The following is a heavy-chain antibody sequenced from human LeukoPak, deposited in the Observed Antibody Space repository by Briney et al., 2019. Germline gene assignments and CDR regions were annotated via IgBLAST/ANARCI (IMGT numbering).Heavy chain of an antibody. CDR2: IDPSDSST. V-gene: IGHV5-10-1*01. J-gene: IGHJ4*02. CDR1: GYSFTSYW. Sequence: GESLKISCKGSGYSFTSYWISWVRQMPGKGLEWMGRIDPSDSSTNFRPSFQGHITISADKSISTAYLQWSSLKASDTDMYYCARVAVGSFFDYWGQGTLVTVSS. D-gene: IGHD6-13*01. CDR3: ARVAVGSFFDY.